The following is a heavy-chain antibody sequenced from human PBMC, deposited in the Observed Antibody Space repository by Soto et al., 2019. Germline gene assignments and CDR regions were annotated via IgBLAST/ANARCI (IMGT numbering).Heavy chain of an antibody. CDR1: GFTFSSYA. CDR3: ARDLDGSGYPRLEDYYYYYGMDV. J-gene: IGHJ6*02. V-gene: IGHV3-30-3*01. CDR2: ISYDGSNK. D-gene: IGHD6-19*01. Sequence: GGSLRLSCAASGFTFSSYAMHWVRQAPGKGLEWVAVISYDGSNKYYADSVKGRFTISRDNSKNTLYLQMNSLRAEDTAVYYCARDLDGSGYPRLEDYYYYYGMDVWGQGTTVTVSS.